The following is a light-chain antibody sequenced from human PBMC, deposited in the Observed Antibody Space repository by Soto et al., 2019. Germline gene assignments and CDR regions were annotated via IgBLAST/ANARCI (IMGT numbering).Light chain of an antibody. CDR3: SSYTDSSNYV. CDR1: SSELAIYNY. CDR2: QVT. J-gene: IGLJ1*01. Sequence: QSVLTQPASVSGSPGQSITISCTGTSSELAIYNYVSWYQQQPGKAPKLMIYQVTNRPSGVSNRFSGSRSGNTASLTISGLQAEDEADYYCSSYTDSSNYVFGTGTKVTVL. V-gene: IGLV2-14*01.